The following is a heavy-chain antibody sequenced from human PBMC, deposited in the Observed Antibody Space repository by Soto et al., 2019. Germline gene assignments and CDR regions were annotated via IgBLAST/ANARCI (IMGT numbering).Heavy chain of an antibody. CDR1: GGSFSGYY. CDR3: ARVVDTAMAFDY. J-gene: IGHJ4*02. D-gene: IGHD5-18*01. Sequence: SETLSLTCAVYGGSFSGYYWSWIRQPPGKGLEWIGEINHSGSTNYNPSLKSRVTISVDTSKNQFSLKLSSVTAADTAVYYCARVVDTAMAFDYWGQGTLVTVSS. CDR2: INHSGST. V-gene: IGHV4-34*01.